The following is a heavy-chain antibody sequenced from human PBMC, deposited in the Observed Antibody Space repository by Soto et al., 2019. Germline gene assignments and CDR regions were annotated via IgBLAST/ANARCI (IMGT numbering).Heavy chain of an antibody. D-gene: IGHD1-26*01. CDR1: GYSISSSNW. J-gene: IGHJ4*02. CDR2: INYNGTT. Sequence: QVQLQESGPGLVKPSDTLSLTCAVSGYSISSSNWWGWIRQPPGKGLEWIGYINYNGTTYYNPSLKSRVTMSVDTSKNQFSLKLTSVTAVDTAVYYCARREIQGPIDYWGQGTLVTVSS. V-gene: IGHV4-28*01. CDR3: ARREIQGPIDY.